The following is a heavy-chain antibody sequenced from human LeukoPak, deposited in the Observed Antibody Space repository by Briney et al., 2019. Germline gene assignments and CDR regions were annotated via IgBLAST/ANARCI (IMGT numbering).Heavy chain of an antibody. CDR2: INHSGST. CDR3: ARNSSPYYYYYYMDV. D-gene: IGHD4-23*01. J-gene: IGHJ6*03. CDR1: GGSFSGYY. V-gene: IGHV4-34*01. Sequence: SETLSLTCAVYGGSFSGYYWSWIRQPPGKGLEWIGEINHSGSTNYNPSLKSRVTISVDTSKNQFSLKLSSVTAADTAVYYCARNSSPYYYYYYMDVWGEGTTVTVSS.